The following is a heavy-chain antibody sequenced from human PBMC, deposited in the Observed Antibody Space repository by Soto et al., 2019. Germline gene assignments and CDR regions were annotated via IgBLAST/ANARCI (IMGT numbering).Heavy chain of an antibody. CDR1: GYTFTSYG. CDR2: ISPYNGNT. CDR3: ARAVDYYDSSGYYTHEYFQH. V-gene: IGHV1-18*01. D-gene: IGHD3-22*01. J-gene: IGHJ1*01. Sequence: QVQLVQSGAEEKKPGASVKVSCRASGYTFTSYGITWVRQAPGQGLEWMGWISPYNGNTNYAQKLQGRVTMTTDTSTSTAYMELRSLRSDDTAVYYCARAVDYYDSSGYYTHEYFQHWGQGTLVTVSS.